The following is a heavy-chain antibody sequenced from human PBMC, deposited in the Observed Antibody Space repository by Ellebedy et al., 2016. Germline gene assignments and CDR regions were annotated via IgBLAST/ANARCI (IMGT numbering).Heavy chain of an antibody. V-gene: IGHV3-7*03. Sequence: GESLKISCAASGFTFSSYWMSWVRQAPGKGLEWVANIKQDGSEKYYVDSVKGRFTISRDNAKNSLYLQMNSLRAEDTAVYYCARDPGGTDAFDIWGQGTMVTVPS. CDR3: ARDPGGTDAFDI. CDR2: IKQDGSEK. D-gene: IGHD2-15*01. CDR1: GFTFSSYW. J-gene: IGHJ3*02.